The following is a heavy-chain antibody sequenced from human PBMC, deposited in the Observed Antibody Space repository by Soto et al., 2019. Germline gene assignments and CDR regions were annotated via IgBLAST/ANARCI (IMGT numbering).Heavy chain of an antibody. Sequence: ASVKVSCKASGYTFTGYYMHWVRQAPGQGLEWMGWINPNSGGTNYAQKFQGWVTMTRDTSISTAYMELSRLRSDDTAGYYCARGEGMVRGVKVSNTSNGFDPWGQGTLVTVSS. CDR3: ARGEGMVRGVKVSNTSNGFDP. J-gene: IGHJ5*02. D-gene: IGHD3-10*01. V-gene: IGHV1-2*04. CDR1: GYTFTGYY. CDR2: INPNSGGT.